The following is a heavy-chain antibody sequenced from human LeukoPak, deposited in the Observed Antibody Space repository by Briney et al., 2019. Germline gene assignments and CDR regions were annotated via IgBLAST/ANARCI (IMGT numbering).Heavy chain of an antibody. Sequence: ASVKVSCKASGGTFSSYAISWVRQAPGQGLEWMGGIIPIFGTANYAQKFQGRVTITTDESTSTAYMELSSLRSEDTAVYYCARDRGYSGYGGEWDWFDPWGQGTLVTVSS. CDR2: IIPIFGTA. CDR3: ARDRGYSGYGGEWDWFDP. CDR1: GGTFSSYA. J-gene: IGHJ5*02. D-gene: IGHD5-12*01. V-gene: IGHV1-69*05.